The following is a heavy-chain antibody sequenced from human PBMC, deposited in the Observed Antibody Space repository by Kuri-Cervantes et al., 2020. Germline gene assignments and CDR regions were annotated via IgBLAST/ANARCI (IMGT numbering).Heavy chain of an antibody. J-gene: IGHJ6*03. V-gene: IGHV3-15*01. CDR1: GFTFSDYY. CDR3: TTDKWDNYYYYYMDV. D-gene: IGHD1-26*01. CDR2: IKSKAEGGTT. Sequence: GGSLRPSCAASGFTFSDYYMSWVRQAPGKGLEWVGRIKSKAEGGTTDYAALVKGRFTISRDTSRNTLYLQMNSLRTEDTAVYYCTTDKWDNYYYYYMDVWGKGTTVTVSS.